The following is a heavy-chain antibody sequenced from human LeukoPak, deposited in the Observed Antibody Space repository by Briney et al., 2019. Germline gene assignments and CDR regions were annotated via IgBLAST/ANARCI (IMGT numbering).Heavy chain of an antibody. V-gene: IGHV1-69*05. J-gene: IGHJ4*02. CDR3: ARGSVGAIDY. Sequence: ASVKVSCKASGGTFSSYAISWVRQAPGQGLEWMGGIIPIFGTANYAQKLQGRVTMTTDTSTSTAYMELRSLRSDDTAVYYCARGSVGAIDYWGQGTLVTVSS. CDR1: GGTFSSYA. D-gene: IGHD1-26*01. CDR2: IIPIFGTA.